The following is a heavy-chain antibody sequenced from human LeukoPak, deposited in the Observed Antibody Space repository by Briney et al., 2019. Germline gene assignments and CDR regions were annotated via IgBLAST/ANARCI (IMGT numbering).Heavy chain of an antibody. V-gene: IGHV5-51*01. J-gene: IGHJ6*03. D-gene: IGHD1-26*01. Sequence: GESLKISCKGSGYSFTSYWIGWVRQLPGKGLEWMGIIYPGDSDTRYSPSFQGQVTVSADKSISTAYLQWSSLKASDTAMYYCARHSGSYYYYMDVWGKGTTVTVSS. CDR3: ARHSGSYYYYMDV. CDR2: IYPGDSDT. CDR1: GYSFTSYW.